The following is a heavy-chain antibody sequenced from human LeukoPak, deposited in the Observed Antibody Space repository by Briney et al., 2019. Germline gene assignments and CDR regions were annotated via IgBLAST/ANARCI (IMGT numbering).Heavy chain of an antibody. D-gene: IGHD3-22*01. J-gene: IGHJ4*02. CDR3: AREGHYDSRGPDY. V-gene: IGHV3-74*01. Sequence: PGGSLRLSGAASGFTFCISWMHRVRQTPWPGLAPVSRLHTDGSATFYADSVKGRFTISRDNPKSTLYLQMNSLTAEDTAIYYCAREGHYDSRGPDYWGQGTLVTVSS. CDR1: GFTFCISW. CDR2: LHTDGSAT.